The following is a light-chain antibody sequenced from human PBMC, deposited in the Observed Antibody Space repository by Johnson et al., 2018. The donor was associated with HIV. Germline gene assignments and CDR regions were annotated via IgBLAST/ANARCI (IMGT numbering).Light chain of an antibody. CDR3: GTWDTSLTTGGV. CDR1: TSTIGNNF. J-gene: IGLJ1*01. CDR2: KNT. Sequence: QSVLTQPPSVSAAPGQKVTISCSGNTSTIGNNFVSWYQLLPGTAPKLLIYKNTQRPSGIPDRFSGSKSATSATLGITGLQTGGEADYYCGTWDTSLTTGGVFGTGTKVTVL. V-gene: IGLV1-51*02.